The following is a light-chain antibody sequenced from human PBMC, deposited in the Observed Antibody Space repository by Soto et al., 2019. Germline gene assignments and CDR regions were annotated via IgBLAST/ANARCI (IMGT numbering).Light chain of an antibody. J-gene: IGKJ5*01. CDR2: GAS. CDR1: ESVSSSV. CDR3: QQRSNWPPSIT. V-gene: IGKV3-11*01. Sequence: SVLSQSPGTLSLSPGEGATVSCRASESVSSSVLAWYQQKPGQAPRLLIYGASNRATGIPARFSGSGSGTDFTLTISSLEPEDFAVYYCQQRSNWPPSITFGQGTRLEI.